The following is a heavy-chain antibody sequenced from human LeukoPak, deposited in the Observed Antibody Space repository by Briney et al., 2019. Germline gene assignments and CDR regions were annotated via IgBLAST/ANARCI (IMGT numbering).Heavy chain of an antibody. Sequence: ASVKVFCKASGYTFTSYYMHWVRQAPGQGLEWMGIINPSGGSTSYAQKFQGRVTMTRDTSTSTVYMELSSLRSEDTAVYYCARGLEITMVRGVILYYFDYWGQGTLVTVSS. D-gene: IGHD3-10*01. CDR1: GYTFTSYY. V-gene: IGHV1-46*03. CDR2: INPSGGST. J-gene: IGHJ4*02. CDR3: ARGLEITMVRGVILYYFDY.